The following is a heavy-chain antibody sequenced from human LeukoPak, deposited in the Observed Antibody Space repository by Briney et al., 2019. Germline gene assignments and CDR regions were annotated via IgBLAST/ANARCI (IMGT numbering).Heavy chain of an antibody. J-gene: IGHJ5*02. D-gene: IGHD4-17*01. CDR3: VRDVPDGDVTTFDR. V-gene: IGHV7-4-1*02. CDR2: INSYTGDP. Sequence: ASVKVSCKASGYSLIRYAINWVRQAPGQALEWMGWINSYTGDPTYAQGFTGRFVFTIDTSVNTAYLQISSLEAEDTAVYYCVRDVPDGDVTTFDRWGQGTLITVSS. CDR1: GYSLIRYA.